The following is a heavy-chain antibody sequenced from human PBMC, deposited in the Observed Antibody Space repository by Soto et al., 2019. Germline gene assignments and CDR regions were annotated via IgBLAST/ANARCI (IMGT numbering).Heavy chain of an antibody. V-gene: IGHV3-33*01. CDR1: GFTFSSYG. J-gene: IGHJ4*02. CDR2: IWYDGSNK. Sequence: VQLVESGGGVVQPGRSLRLSCAASGFTFSSYGMHWVRQAPGKGLEWVAVIWYDGSNKYYADSVKGRFTISRDNSKNTLYLQMNSLRAEDTAVYYCARARNYYDSTIDYWGQGTLVTVSS. D-gene: IGHD3-22*01. CDR3: ARARNYYDSTIDY.